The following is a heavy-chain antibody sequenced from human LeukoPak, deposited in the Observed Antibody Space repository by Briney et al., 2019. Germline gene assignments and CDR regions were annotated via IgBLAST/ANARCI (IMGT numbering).Heavy chain of an antibody. CDR1: GYTFTSYD. V-gene: IGHV1-8*01. J-gene: IGHJ4*02. CDR2: MNPDSGNT. CDR3: ARLVATIWYFDY. Sequence: ASVKVSCKASGYTFTSYDINWVRQATGQGPEWMGWMNPDSGNTGYAQKLQGRVTMTTDTSTSTAYMELRSLRSDDTAVYYCARLVATIWYFDYWGQGTLVTVSS. D-gene: IGHD5-12*01.